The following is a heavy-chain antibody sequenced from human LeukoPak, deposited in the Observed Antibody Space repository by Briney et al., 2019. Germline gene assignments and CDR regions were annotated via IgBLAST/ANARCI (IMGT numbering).Heavy chain of an antibody. V-gene: IGHV3-11*01. D-gene: IGHD6-19*01. J-gene: IGHJ4*02. CDR2: ISGSGTII. Sequence: SHISGSGTIIYYADSVKGRFTISRDNAKNSLYLQMDSLRAEDTALYYCARYDSSGWYYLDYWGQGILVTVSS. CDR3: ARYDSSGWYYLDY.